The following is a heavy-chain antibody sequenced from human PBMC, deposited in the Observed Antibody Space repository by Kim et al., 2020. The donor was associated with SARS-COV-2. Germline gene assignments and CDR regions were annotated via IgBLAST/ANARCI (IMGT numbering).Heavy chain of an antibody. CDR3: AREDYYGSGSPALYYGMDV. CDR1: GFTFSSYS. V-gene: IGHV3-21*01. Sequence: GGSLRLSCAASGFTFSSYSMNWVRQAPGKGLEWVSSISSSSSYIYYADSVKGRFTISRDNAKNSLYLQMNSLRAEDTAVYYCAREDYYGSGSPALYYGMDVWGQGTTVTVSS. CDR2: ISSSSSYI. D-gene: IGHD3-10*01. J-gene: IGHJ6*02.